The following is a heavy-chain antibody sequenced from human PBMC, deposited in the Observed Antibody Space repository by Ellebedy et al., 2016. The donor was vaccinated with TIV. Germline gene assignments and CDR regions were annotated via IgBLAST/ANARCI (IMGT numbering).Heavy chain of an antibody. V-gene: IGHV5-51*01. CDR1: GYSFTNYW. CDR3: ARRIYSDPRFDP. Sequence: GESLKISCKASGYSFTNYWIGWVRQMPGKGLEWMGVIRPSDSDAHYSPSFQGQVTISADESINTAYLQWSSLKASDTAIYYCARRIYSDPRFDPWGQGTLVTVSS. D-gene: IGHD2-15*01. CDR2: IRPSDSDA. J-gene: IGHJ5*02.